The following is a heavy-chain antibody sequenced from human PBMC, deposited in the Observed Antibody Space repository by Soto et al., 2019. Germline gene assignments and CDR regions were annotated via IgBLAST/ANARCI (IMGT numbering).Heavy chain of an antibody. CDR1: GGSVSGGSYY. V-gene: IGHV4-61*01. CDR3: ARDIRGYSRAFDY. CDR2: IYYSGST. D-gene: IGHD5-18*01. Sequence: PSETLSLTCTVSGGSVSGGSYYWTWIRQPPGKGLEWIGYIYYSGSTTYNPSPKSRVTISIDTSKNQFSLKLTSATAADTAVYYCARDIRGYSRAFDYWGQGALVTVSS. J-gene: IGHJ4*02.